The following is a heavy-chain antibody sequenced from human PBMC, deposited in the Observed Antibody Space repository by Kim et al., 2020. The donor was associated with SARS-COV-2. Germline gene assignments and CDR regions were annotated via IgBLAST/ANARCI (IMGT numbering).Heavy chain of an antibody. Sequence: ADSVKGRFTISRDNAKNSLYLQMNSLRAEDTAVYYCARDGGGEPRRGFDYWGQGTLVTVSS. V-gene: IGHV3-11*05. J-gene: IGHJ4*02. D-gene: IGHD3-10*01. CDR3: ARDGGGEPRRGFDY.